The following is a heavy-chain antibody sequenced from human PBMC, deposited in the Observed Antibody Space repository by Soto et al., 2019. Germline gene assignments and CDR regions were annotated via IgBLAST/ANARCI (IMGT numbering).Heavy chain of an antibody. J-gene: IGHJ2*01. D-gene: IGHD1-26*01. Sequence: EVQLVESGGRLVQPGGSLRLSCAASGFTFSDHFMDWVRQAPGKGLEWVGRAKSRAYGYATQYAASVEGRFTVSRADSENYFYLQMIPLESEDTAVYYCAGRTRVGDALRDRYFDFWGRGTLVTVSS. CDR2: AKSRAYGYAT. CDR1: GFTFSDHF. V-gene: IGHV3-72*01. CDR3: AGRTRVGDALRDRYFDF.